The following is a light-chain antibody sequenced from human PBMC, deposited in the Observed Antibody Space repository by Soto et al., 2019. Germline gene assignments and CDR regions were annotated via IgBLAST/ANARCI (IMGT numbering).Light chain of an antibody. Sequence: EIVLTQSPGTLSLSPGERATLYCRASQSVSSNYLAWYQQKPGQPPRLLISDASSRATGIPERFSGSGSGTDFTLPISGLEPADFAVYYYQQDGRSPSSWTFGQGTKVEIK. CDR1: QSVSSNY. V-gene: IGKV3-20*01. CDR3: QQDGRSPSSWT. J-gene: IGKJ1*01. CDR2: DAS.